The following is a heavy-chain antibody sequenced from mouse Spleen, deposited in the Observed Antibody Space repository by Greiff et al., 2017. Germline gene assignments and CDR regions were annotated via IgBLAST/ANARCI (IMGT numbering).Heavy chain of an antibody. J-gene: IGHJ3*01. V-gene: IGHV1-26*01. Sequence: VQLQQSGPELVKPGASVKISCKASGYTFTDYYMNWVKQSHGKSLEWIGDINPNNGGTSYNQKFKGKATLTVDKSSSTAYMELRSLTSEDSAVYYCARSMVYYDYDEAYWGQGTLVTVSA. CDR3: ARSMVYYDYDEAY. CDR2: INPNNGGT. CDR1: GYTFTDYY. D-gene: IGHD2-4*01.